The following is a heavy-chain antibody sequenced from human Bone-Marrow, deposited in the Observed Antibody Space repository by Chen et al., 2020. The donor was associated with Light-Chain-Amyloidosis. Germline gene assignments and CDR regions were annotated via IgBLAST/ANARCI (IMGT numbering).Heavy chain of an antibody. CDR3: VRQRRGIGSLPVY. CDR2: ISFRGDT. J-gene: IGHJ4*02. Sequence: QLQLQESGPGLVKTSETLSLTCTASSGSISSDNYYWGCIRQPPGQGLEWIGSISFRGDTYYRPSLRSRVTISVATSNNHFSLILNSMTAAYTAVYYCVRQRRGIGSLPVYWAQGTLV. V-gene: IGHV4-39*01. D-gene: IGHD3-16*01. CDR1: SGSISSDNYY.